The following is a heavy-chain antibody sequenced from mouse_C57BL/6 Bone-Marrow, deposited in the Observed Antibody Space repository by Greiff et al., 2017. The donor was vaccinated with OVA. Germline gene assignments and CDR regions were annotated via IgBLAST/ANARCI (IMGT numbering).Heavy chain of an antibody. J-gene: IGHJ2*01. CDR3: ARRATTVVAPNYFDY. V-gene: IGHV1-9*01. Sequence: VQLQQSGAELMKPGASVKLSCKASGYTFTGYWIEWVKQRPGHGLEWIGEILPGSGSTNYNEKFKGKATFTADTSSNTAYMQLSSLTTEDSAIYYCARRATTVVAPNYFDYWGQGTTLTVSS. D-gene: IGHD1-1*01. CDR1: GYTFTGYW. CDR2: ILPGSGST.